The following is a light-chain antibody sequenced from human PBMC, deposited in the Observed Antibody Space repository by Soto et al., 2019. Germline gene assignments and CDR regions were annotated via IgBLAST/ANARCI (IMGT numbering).Light chain of an antibody. CDR3: PLSNKGAPS. CDR1: QSISSD. J-gene: IGKJ3*01. Sequence: EKVRTRAAEGQCVDLGERRILYNKASQSISSDVAWYQQKPGQAPRLLIYGASTTATGIPARFSGSGSGTEFHHTVNGLGSEAFDAYRSPLSNKGAPSFGPGTKVDIK. CDR2: GAS. V-gene: IGKV3-15*01.